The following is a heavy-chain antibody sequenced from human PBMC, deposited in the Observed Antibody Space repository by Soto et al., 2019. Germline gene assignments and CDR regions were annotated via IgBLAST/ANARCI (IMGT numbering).Heavy chain of an antibody. CDR3: AWIRGLAEVSPYFDY. V-gene: IGHV4-59*01. Sequence: QVQLQESGPGLVKPSETLSLTCTVSRGSISSYYWSWIRQPPGKGLEWIGYISYSGNTNYNASLKSRVTISVYTSTNQSSLRGTSVTAADTAVYYCAWIRGLAEVSPYFDYWGQGALVTVSS. J-gene: IGHJ4*02. D-gene: IGHD3-16*02. CDR2: ISYSGNT. CDR1: RGSISSYY.